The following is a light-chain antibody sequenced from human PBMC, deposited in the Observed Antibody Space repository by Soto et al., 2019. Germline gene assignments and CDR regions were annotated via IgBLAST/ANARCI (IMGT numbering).Light chain of an antibody. V-gene: IGLV2-8*01. CDR1: SSDVGGYDY. CDR3: QSYDNTLSARYV. Sequence: QSALTQPPSASGSPGQSVTISCTGTSSDVGGYDYVSWYQQRPGTAPKLLIFGNNNRPSGVPDRFSGSKSGTSASLAITGLQAEDEGDYYCQSYDNTLSARYVFGTGTKVTVL. J-gene: IGLJ1*01. CDR2: GNN.